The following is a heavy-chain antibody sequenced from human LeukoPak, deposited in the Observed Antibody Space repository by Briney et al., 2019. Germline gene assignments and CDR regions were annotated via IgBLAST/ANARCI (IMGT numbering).Heavy chain of an antibody. D-gene: IGHD3-3*01. CDR3: ARNQRVGFLEWPRHFDY. J-gene: IGHJ4*02. CDR2: IIPIFGTA. Sequence: SVKVSCKASGGTFSSYAISWVRQAPGQGLEWMGGIIPIFGTANYAQKFQGRVTITADESTSTAYMELSSLRSEDTAEYYCARNQRVGFLEWPRHFDYWGQGTLVTVSS. V-gene: IGHV1-69*13. CDR1: GGTFSSYA.